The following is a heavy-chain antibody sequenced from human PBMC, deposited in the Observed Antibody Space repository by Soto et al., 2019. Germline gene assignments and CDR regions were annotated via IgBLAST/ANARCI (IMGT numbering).Heavy chain of an antibody. CDR2: INPSGGHT. J-gene: IGHJ4*02. CDR1: GYSFISLG. CDR3: ALGGHVGVVTAVFDY. D-gene: IGHD2-21*02. V-gene: IGHV1-46*03. Sequence: ASVKVSCKASGYSFISLGITWVRQAPGQGLEWMGTINPSGGHTTYAQKFLGRVAMTRDTSTSTLYMELTSLRSEDTAVYYCALGGHVGVVTAVFDYWGQRSLDTGSS.